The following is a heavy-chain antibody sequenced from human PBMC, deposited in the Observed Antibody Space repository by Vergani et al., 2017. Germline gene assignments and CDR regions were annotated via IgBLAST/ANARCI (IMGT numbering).Heavy chain of an antibody. J-gene: IGHJ6*03. CDR3: ARDGARYCSSTSCYSAYYYYYMDV. D-gene: IGHD2-2*02. V-gene: IGHV1-69*08. CDR1: GGTFSSYT. CDR2: IIPILGIA. Sequence: QVQLVQSGAEVKKPGSSVKVSCKASGGTFSSYTISWVRQAPGQGLEWMGRIIPILGIANYAQKFQGRVTITADNSTSTAYMELSSLRSEDTAVYYCARDGARYCSSTSCYSAYYYYYMDVWGKGTTVTVSS.